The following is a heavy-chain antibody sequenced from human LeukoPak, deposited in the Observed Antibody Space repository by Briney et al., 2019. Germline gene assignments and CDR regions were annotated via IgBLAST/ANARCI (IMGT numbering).Heavy chain of an antibody. J-gene: IGHJ5*02. CDR3: ARGFYYYGSGSTNWFDP. V-gene: IGHV4-34*01. CDR1: GGSFSGYY. Sequence: TSETLSLTCAVYGGSFSGYYWSWIRQPPGKGLEWIGEINHSGSTNYNPSLKSRVTISVGTSKNQFSLKLSSVTAADTAVYYCARGFYYYGSGSTNWFDPWGQGTLVTVSS. D-gene: IGHD3-10*01. CDR2: INHSGST.